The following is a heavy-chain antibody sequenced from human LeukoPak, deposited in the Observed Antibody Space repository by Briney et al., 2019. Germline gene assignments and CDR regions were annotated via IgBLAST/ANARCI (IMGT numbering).Heavy chain of an antibody. CDR2: MNPNTGDT. D-gene: IGHD1-26*01. J-gene: IGHJ4*02. CDR3: TRGSRSGSSRDY. V-gene: IGHV1-8*01. CDR1: GYTFSGYD. Sequence: APVKVSCKASGYTFSGYDINWVRQATGQGLEWMGWMNPNTGDTGHEQKFQGRVTMTRNTSIDTAYMELSGLRSEDTAVYYCTRGSRSGSSRDYWGQGTLVTVS.